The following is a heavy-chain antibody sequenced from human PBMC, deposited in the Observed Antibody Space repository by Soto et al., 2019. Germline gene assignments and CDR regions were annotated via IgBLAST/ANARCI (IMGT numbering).Heavy chain of an antibody. CDR2: MSFDGSNR. V-gene: IGHV3-30*18. CDR1: GFTFDKFG. J-gene: IGHJ4*02. Sequence: QVQLEESGVGVVQPGRSLRLSCAASGFTFDKFGMHWVRQAPGKGLEWVAVMSFDGSNRYYADSVKGRFTITRDNSKNTANLQMNSLKTEETAVYYCAKAVHSIGYDSFFDYWGQGTLVTVSS. D-gene: IGHD3-22*01. CDR3: AKAVHSIGYDSFFDY.